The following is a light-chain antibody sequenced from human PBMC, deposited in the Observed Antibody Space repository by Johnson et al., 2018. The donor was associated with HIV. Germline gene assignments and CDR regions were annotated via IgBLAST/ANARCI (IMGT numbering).Light chain of an antibody. CDR1: SSNIGRNY. CDR3: GTWDSSLGAYV. V-gene: IGLV1-51*01. Sequence: HSVLTQPPSVSAAPGQKVTISCSGSSSNIGRNYVSWYQQLPGTAHKLLIFDNNKRPSGIPDRFSASKSGTSATLGITGLQTGDEADYYCGTWDSSLGAYVFGTGTKVTVL. CDR2: DNN. J-gene: IGLJ1*01.